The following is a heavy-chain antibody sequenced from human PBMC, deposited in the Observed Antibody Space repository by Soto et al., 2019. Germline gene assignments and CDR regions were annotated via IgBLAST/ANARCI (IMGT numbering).Heavy chain of an antibody. Sequence: QVQLVGSGGGVVQPGRSLRLSCTASGFTFSSYGIHWVRQAPGKGLEWVAVISSDGSNKYYTDSVKGRFTISRDNSNNTLFLQMNSLRAEDTAVYFCAKDGFGGAGQLWLVRFPDYWGQGTLVTVSS. CDR2: ISSDGSNK. J-gene: IGHJ4*02. CDR3: AKDGFGGAGQLWLVRFPDY. V-gene: IGHV3-30*18. CDR1: GFTFSSYG. D-gene: IGHD6-19*01.